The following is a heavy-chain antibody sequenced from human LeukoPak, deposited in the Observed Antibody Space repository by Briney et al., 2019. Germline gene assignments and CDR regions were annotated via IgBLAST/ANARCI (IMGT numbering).Heavy chain of an antibody. Sequence: GGSLRLSCAASGFTFDDYAMHWVRQAPGRGLEWVSGISWNSGSTGYADSVKGRFTISRDNAKNSLYLQMNSLRAEDMALYYCAKGGYSYGYPFDYWGQGTLVTVSS. J-gene: IGHJ4*02. V-gene: IGHV3-9*03. D-gene: IGHD5-18*01. CDR3: AKGGYSYGYPFDY. CDR2: ISWNSGST. CDR1: GFTFDDYA.